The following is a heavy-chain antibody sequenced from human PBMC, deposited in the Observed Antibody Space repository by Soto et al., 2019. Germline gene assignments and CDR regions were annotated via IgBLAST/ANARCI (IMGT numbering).Heavy chain of an antibody. J-gene: IGHJ4*02. CDR1: GSRFSNYV. Sequence: QVQLVQSGAEVKTPGSSLKVSCKVSGSRFSNYVISWVRQAPGHGLEWLGRIIPIFNSTKYAQRFQGSVTITADKSTSTASLELSSLRSDDTAVYYCAREGRGKKAGYNGLVSLGYWGQGTLVTVSS. V-gene: IGHV1-69*06. CDR3: AREGRGKKAGYNGLVSLGY. D-gene: IGHD2-2*02. CDR2: IIPIFNST.